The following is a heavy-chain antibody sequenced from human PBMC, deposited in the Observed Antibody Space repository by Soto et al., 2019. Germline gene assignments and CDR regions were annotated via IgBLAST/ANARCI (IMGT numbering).Heavy chain of an antibody. J-gene: IGHJ4*02. Sequence: QVHLVQSGAEVKKPGASVKVSCKGSGYAFTTYGITWVRQAPGQGLEWMGWISAHNGNTNYAQKLQGRVNVNRDTSTSTAYMELRSLGTRDTALYYCARGRYGDYWGQGALVTVSS. CDR2: ISAHNGNT. CDR1: GYAFTTYG. CDR3: ARGRYGDY. D-gene: IGHD1-1*01. V-gene: IGHV1-18*01.